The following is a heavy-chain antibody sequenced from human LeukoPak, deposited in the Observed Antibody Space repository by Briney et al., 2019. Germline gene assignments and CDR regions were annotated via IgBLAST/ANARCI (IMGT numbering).Heavy chain of an antibody. J-gene: IGHJ4*02. V-gene: IGHV1-18*04. CDR3: ARGAYVFTSVVPAAINVY. CDR1: GYTFTGHY. D-gene: IGHD2-2*02. Sequence: ASVKVSCKASGYTFTGHYMHWVRQAPGQGLEWMGWISAYNGNTNYAQKLQGRVTMTTDTSTSTAYMELRSLRSDDTAVYYCARGAYVFTSVVPAAINVYWGQGTLVTVSS. CDR2: ISAYNGNT.